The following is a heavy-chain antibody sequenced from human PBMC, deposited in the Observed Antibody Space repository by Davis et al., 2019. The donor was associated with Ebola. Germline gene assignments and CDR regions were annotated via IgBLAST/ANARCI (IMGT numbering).Heavy chain of an antibody. J-gene: IGHJ5*02. Sequence: GESLKISCKGSGYSFTSYWIGWVRQMPGKGLEWMGIIYPCDSDTRYSPSFQGQFTISADKSISTAYLQWNSLKASDTAMYYCARQTHHFMSGPRTWFDPWGQGTLVTVSS. D-gene: IGHD3-3*02. CDR2: IYPCDSDT. CDR3: ARQTHHFMSGPRTWFDP. CDR1: GYSFTSYW. V-gene: IGHV5-51*01.